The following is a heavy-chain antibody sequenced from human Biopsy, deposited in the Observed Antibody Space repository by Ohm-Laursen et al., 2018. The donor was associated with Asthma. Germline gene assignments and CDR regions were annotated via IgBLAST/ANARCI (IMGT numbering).Heavy chain of an antibody. CDR2: ISKDASTQ. J-gene: IGHJ3*02. D-gene: IGHD1-1*01. Sequence: SLRLSCAASGFSFSNFAIHWVRQAPGKGLEWVGVISKDASTQDYAGSVKGRFTMARDNSKNTLDLQMNSLGEEDTAVYYCVRDGTDDAFDIWGQGTVVSVSS. CDR3: VRDGTDDAFDI. CDR1: GFSFSNFA. V-gene: IGHV3-30*01.